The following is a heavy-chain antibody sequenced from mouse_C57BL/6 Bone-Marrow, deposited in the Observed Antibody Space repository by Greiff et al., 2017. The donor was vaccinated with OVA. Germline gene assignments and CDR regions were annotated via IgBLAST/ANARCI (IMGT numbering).Heavy chain of an antibody. D-gene: IGHD2-5*01. V-gene: IGHV8-8*01. CDR1: GFSLRTFGLG. Sequence: QVTLNVSGPGILQPSQTLSLPCSFSGFSLRTFGLGVGWIRQPSGTGLEWLAHIWWDDDKSYHPALKSRLKITKDTSKNQVFLKIANVDTADTATYYCARIGGIESNYEDWGQGTLVTVSA. CDR3: ARIGGIESNYED. J-gene: IGHJ3*01. CDR2: IWWDDDK.